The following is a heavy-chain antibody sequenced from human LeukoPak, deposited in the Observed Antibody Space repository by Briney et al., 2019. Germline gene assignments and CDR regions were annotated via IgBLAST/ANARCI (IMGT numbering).Heavy chain of an antibody. V-gene: IGHV3-23*01. CDR3: AKDREPDSGWNFDY. CDR2: LLANGHT. Sequence: GGSLRLSYAPSGFTFTTYATNWVRQAPGKGLEYVSALLANGHTYYADSAKGRFTISRDTSKNSLYLKMNSLIVEDTAIYYCAKDREPDSGWNFDYWGQGTLVSVSS. CDR1: GFTFTTYA. J-gene: IGHJ4*02. D-gene: IGHD6-19*01.